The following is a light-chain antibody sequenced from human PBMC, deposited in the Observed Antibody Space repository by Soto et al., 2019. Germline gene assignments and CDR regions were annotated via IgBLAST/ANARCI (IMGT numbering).Light chain of an antibody. J-gene: IGKJ5*01. Sequence: EIVMTQSPATLSVSPRERATLSFGASQSVTSNLAWYQQKPGQAPRLLIYDASNRATGIPARFSGSGSGTDFTLTISSLEPEDFAVYYCQQRSNWPITFGQGTRLEIK. CDR3: QQRSNWPIT. CDR1: QSVTSN. CDR2: DAS. V-gene: IGKV3-11*01.